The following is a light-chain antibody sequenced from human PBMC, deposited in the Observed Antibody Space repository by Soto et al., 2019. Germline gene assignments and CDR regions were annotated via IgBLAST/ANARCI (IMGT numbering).Light chain of an antibody. J-gene: IGLJ2*01. V-gene: IGLV2-8*01. CDR1: SSDVGAYNY. CDR2: EVS. Sequence: QSVLTQPPSASGSPGQSVTISCTGTSSDVGAYNYVSWYQQHPGKAPKLMIYEVSKRPSGVPDRFSGSKSGNTASLTVSGLQAEDEADYYCSSYADSDTLVFGGGTKVTVL. CDR3: SSYADSDTLV.